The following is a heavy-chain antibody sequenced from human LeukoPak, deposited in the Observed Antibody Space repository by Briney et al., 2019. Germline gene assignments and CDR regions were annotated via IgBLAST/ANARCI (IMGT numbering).Heavy chain of an antibody. J-gene: IGHJ3*02. V-gene: IGHV4-39*01. CDR3: ARCNHDFWSGYLSAFDI. D-gene: IGHD3-3*01. CDR1: GGSISSSSYY. CDR2: IYYSGST. Sequence: SETLSLTCTVSGGSISSSSYYWGWIRQPPGKGLEWIGSIYYSGSTYYNPSLKGRVTISVDTSKNQFSLKLSSVTAADTAVYYCARCNHDFWSGYLSAFDIWGQGTMVTVSS.